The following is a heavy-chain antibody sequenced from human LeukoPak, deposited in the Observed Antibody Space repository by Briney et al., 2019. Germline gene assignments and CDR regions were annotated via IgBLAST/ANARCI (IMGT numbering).Heavy chain of an antibody. D-gene: IGHD2-2*01. CDR3: ARKMLGYCSSTSCYGRTFDP. CDR1: GGSFSGYY. CDR2: INHSGST. J-gene: IGHJ5*02. Sequence: SETLSLTCAVYGGSFSGYYWSWIRQPPGKGLEWIGEINHSGSTNYNPSLKSRVTISVDTSKNQFSLKLSSVTAADTAVYYCARKMLGYCSSTSCYGRTFDPWSQGTLVTVSS. V-gene: IGHV4-34*01.